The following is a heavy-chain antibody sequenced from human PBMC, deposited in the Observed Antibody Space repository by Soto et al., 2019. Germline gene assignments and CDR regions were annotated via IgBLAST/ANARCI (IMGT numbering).Heavy chain of an antibody. CDR2: IYYSGST. Sequence: SETLSLTCTVSGGSVSSGDYYWSWIRQPPGKGLEWIGYIYYSGSTNYNPSLKSRVSISLDTSKNQFSLRLTSVTAADTAVHYCARIPVDTYMINWFDPWGQGXLVTVYS. CDR1: GGSVSSGDYY. D-gene: IGHD5-18*01. J-gene: IGHJ5*02. V-gene: IGHV4-61*08. CDR3: ARIPVDTYMINWFDP.